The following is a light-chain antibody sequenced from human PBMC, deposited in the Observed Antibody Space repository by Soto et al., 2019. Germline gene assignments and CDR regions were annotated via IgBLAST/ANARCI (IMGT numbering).Light chain of an antibody. CDR1: ASNIGNNS. V-gene: IGLV1-51*01. CDR3: GTWDTSVPACV. Sequence: QSVLTQPPSVSAAPGQRVTISCSGSASNIGNNSVSWYQQLPGAAPRLLIYDDNNRPSGILDRFSGSKSGTSATLGITGLQTGDEADYYCGTWDTSVPACVFGPGTKVTVL. J-gene: IGLJ1*01. CDR2: DDN.